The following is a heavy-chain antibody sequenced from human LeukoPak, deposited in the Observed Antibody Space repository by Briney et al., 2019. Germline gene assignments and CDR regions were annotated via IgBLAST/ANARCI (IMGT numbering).Heavy chain of an antibody. CDR3: TRDEGMAPTKRGFDF. J-gene: IGHJ4*02. D-gene: IGHD5-24*01. CDR1: GFTFSSYA. Sequence: PGGSLRLSCAASGFTFSSYAMSWVRQAPGKGLEWVSSISGSGGSKYYADSVKGRFTISRDNSNKTLYLQMNSLRAEDTAVYYCTRDEGMAPTKRGFDFWGQGTLVTVSS. V-gene: IGHV3-23*01. CDR2: ISGSGGSK.